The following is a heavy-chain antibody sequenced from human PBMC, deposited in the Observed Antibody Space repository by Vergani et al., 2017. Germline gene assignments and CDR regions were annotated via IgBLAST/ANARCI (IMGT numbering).Heavy chain of an antibody. CDR2: ISSRSATV. V-gene: IGHV3-48*04. J-gene: IGHJ4*02. CDR1: GFPFSIYS. Sequence: EVTLVESGGGLVQPGGSLRLSCTASGFPFSIYSMNWVRQTPGKGLEWISYISSRSATVYYADSVRGRFTISRDDAKNSLYLQMSSLGAEDTGVDYCVRDTTATVKSFDQWGQGTLGTGSS. CDR3: VRDTTATVKSFDQ. D-gene: IGHD4-17*01.